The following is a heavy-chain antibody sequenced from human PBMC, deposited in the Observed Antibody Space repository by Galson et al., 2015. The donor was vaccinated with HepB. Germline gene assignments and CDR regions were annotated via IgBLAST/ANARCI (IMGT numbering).Heavy chain of an antibody. CDR1: GYSFTSYG. V-gene: IGHV1-18*01. J-gene: IGHJ5*02. D-gene: IGHD1-26*01. CDR2: ISAYNGDT. CDR3: ARGRGAGP. Sequence: SVKVSCKASGYSFTSYGISWVRQAPGQGLEWMGWISAYNGDTSYAQKLQGRVTMTTDTSTSTVYIELRSLRSDDTAVYYCARGRGAGPWGQGTLVTVSS.